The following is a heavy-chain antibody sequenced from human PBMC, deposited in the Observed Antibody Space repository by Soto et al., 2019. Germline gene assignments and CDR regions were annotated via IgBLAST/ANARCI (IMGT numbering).Heavy chain of an antibody. CDR2: INPNRGGT. Sequence: QVQLVQSGAEVKKPGASVKVSCKASGYTFTGYYMHWVRQAPGQGLEWMGWINPNRGGTNYAQKFQGSLTMTRHTSISTAYMELSRLRSDDTAVYYCARGEGDGGHCSGGSCYPLDYWGQGTLVTVSS. D-gene: IGHD2-15*01. CDR3: ARGEGDGGHCSGGSCYPLDY. V-gene: IGHV1-2*04. CDR1: GYTFTGYY. J-gene: IGHJ4*02.